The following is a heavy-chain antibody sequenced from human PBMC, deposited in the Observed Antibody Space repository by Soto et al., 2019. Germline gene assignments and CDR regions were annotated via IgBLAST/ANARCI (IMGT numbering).Heavy chain of an antibody. J-gene: IGHJ6*02. V-gene: IGHV1-69*06. CDR3: ARALVVPAGIRYYYYGMDV. CDR1: GGTFSNYA. D-gene: IGHD2-2*01. Sequence: QVQLVQSGAEVKKPGSSVKVSCKASGGTFSNYAISWVRQAPGQGLEWMGGIIPISNTANYAQKFQCRVTITADKSTNTACMEVSNLRSEDTAVYYWARALVVPAGIRYYYYGMDVWGQGTTEIVSS. CDR2: IIPISNTA.